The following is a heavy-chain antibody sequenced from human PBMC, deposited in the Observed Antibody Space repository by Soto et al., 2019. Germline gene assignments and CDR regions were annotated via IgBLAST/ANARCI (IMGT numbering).Heavy chain of an antibody. V-gene: IGHV4-34*01. CDR1: GGPISDYY. Sequence: QMQLQQWGAGLLKPSETLSLTCAVYGGPISDYYWSWIRQAPGAGLEWIGEINHRGSTHDSPSLKSRVTLSVYTSKSQISLYLSSMTAADTAMYYCARVERGTSTTVVDSFDLWGQGTMVTVSS. CDR2: INHRGST. J-gene: IGHJ3*01. CDR3: ARVERGTSTTVVDSFDL. D-gene: IGHD2-2*01.